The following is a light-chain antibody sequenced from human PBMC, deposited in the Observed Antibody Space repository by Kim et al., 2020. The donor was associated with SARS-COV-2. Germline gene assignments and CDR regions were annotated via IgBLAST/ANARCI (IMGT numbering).Light chain of an antibody. CDR2: GKN. V-gene: IGLV3-19*01. CDR3: NSRDSGSNHLV. J-gene: IGLJ1*01. CDR1: SLRTYY. Sequence: SSELTQDPAVSVALGQTVRITCQGDSLRTYYASWYQQKPGQAPVLVIYGKNNRPSGIPDRFSGSNSGDTTSLTITGAQADDEADYYCNSRDSGSNHLVF.